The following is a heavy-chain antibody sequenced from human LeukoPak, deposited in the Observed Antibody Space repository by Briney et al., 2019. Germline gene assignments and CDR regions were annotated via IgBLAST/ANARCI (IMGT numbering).Heavy chain of an antibody. D-gene: IGHD3-16*02. CDR1: GGSISSSSYY. J-gene: IGHJ5*02. V-gene: IGHV4-39*01. Sequence: SETLSLTCTGSGGSISSSSYYWGWIRQPPGKGLEWIGSIYYSGSTYYNPSLKSRVTISVDTSKNQFSLKLSSVTAADTAVYYCARHAQYDYVWGSYRYTSWFDPWGQGTLVTVSS. CDR2: IYYSGST. CDR3: ARHAQYDYVWGSYRYTSWFDP.